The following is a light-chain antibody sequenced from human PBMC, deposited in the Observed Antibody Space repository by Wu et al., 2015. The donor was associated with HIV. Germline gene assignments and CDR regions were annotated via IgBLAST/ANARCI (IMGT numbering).Light chain of an antibody. CDR3: QQYGSSPWV. J-gene: IGKJ1*01. Sequence: IVLTQSPGTLSLSPGERATLSCRASQTISNIYLAWYQQRPGQPPRLLIYGASSRATGIPGRFSGSGSGTEFTLTINRLEPEDFAVYYCQQYGSSPWVFGQGTKAEIK. V-gene: IGKV3-20*01. CDR2: GAS. CDR1: QTISNIY.